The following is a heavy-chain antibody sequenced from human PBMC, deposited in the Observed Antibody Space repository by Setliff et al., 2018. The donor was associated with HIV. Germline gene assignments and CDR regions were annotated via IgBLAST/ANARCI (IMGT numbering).Heavy chain of an antibody. V-gene: IGHV3-30*17. CDR1: GFTFSSYA. CDR2: ISYDGGYK. D-gene: IGHD1-26*01. Sequence: PGGSLRLSCAASGFTFSSYAMHWVRQAPGKGLEWVAVISYDGGYKYYADSVKGRFTISRDNAKNSLYLQLNSLRSEDTAVYYCARDYMWAFDYWGQGTLVTVS. J-gene: IGHJ4*02. CDR3: ARDYMWAFDY.